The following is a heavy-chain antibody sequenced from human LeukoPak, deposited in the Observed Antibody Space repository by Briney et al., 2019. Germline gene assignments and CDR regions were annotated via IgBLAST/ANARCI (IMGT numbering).Heavy chain of an antibody. CDR2: ISSSSSYI. D-gene: IGHD1-26*01. CDR3: ASTLVGATGFDP. V-gene: IGHV3-21*01. Sequence: GGSLRLSCAASGFTFSSYSMNWVRQAPGKGLEWVSSISSSSSYIYYADSVKGRFTIPRDNAKNSLYLQMNSLRAEDTAVYYCASTLVGATGFDPWGQGTLVTVSS. CDR1: GFTFSSYS. J-gene: IGHJ5*02.